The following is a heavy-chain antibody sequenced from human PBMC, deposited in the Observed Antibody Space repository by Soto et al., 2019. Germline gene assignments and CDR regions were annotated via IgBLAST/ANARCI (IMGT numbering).Heavy chain of an antibody. CDR2: ISSSGSTI. Sequence: EVQLVESGGGLVQPGGSLRLSCAASGFTFSSYEMNWVRQAPGKGLEWVSYISSSGSTIYYADSVKGRFTISRDNAKNSLYLQMNSLRAEDTAVYYCARDCGGDCYSSYFQHWGQGTLVTVSS. V-gene: IGHV3-48*03. CDR3: ARDCGGDCYSSYFQH. J-gene: IGHJ1*01. CDR1: GFTFSSYE. D-gene: IGHD2-21*02.